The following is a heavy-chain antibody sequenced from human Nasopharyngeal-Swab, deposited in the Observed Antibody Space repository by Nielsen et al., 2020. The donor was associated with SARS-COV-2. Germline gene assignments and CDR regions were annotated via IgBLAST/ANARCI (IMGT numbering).Heavy chain of an antibody. CDR2: ISGSGGST. D-gene: IGHD2-2*01. J-gene: IGHJ5*02. Sequence: GGSLRLSCAASGFTFRSYAMSWVRQAPGKGLEWVSAISGSGGSTYYADSVKGRFTISRDNSKNTLYLQMNRLRAEDTAVYYCAKSSRIVVVPATKWFDPWGQGTLVTVSS. CDR3: AKSSRIVVVPATKWFDP. V-gene: IGHV3-23*01. CDR1: GFTFRSYA.